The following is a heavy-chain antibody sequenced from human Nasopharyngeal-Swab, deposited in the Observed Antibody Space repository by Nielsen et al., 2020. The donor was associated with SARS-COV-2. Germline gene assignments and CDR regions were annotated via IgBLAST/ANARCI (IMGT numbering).Heavy chain of an antibody. V-gene: IGHV3-7*01. CDR3: AREQRMRSNYDFWSGYYNDAFDI. J-gene: IGHJ3*02. Sequence: GESLKISCAASGFDFRRYWMTWVRPAPGKGLEWVANITEDGSEKYYVDSVKGRFTISRDNAKNSVYLQMNSLRAEDTAVYYCAREQRMRSNYDFWSGYYNDAFDIWGQGTMVAVSS. CDR2: ITEDGSEK. D-gene: IGHD3-3*01. CDR1: GFDFRRYW.